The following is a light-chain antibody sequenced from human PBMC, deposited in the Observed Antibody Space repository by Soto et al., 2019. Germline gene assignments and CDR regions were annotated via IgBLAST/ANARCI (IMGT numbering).Light chain of an antibody. Sequence: QAVVTQPPSASGTPGQRVTISCSGGSSNIGRNTVNWYQQLPGTAPKLFTYIDNQRPSGVPDRFSGSKSGTSASLAISGLQSDDEAEYYCAAWDYSLNGPVFGGGTKLTVL. CDR1: SSNIGRNT. CDR2: IDN. V-gene: IGLV1-44*01. CDR3: AAWDYSLNGPV. J-gene: IGLJ2*01.